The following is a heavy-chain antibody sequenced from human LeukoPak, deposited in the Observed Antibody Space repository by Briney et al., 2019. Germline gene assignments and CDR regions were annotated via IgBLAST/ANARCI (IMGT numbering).Heavy chain of an antibody. J-gene: IGHJ4*02. CDR3: ARGGEGATDY. D-gene: IGHD1-26*01. Sequence: PSQTLSLTCTVSGGSISSGSYYLSWIRQPAGKGLEWIGRIYTSGSTNYNPSLKSRVTISVDTSKNQFSLKLSSVTAADTAVYYCARGGEGATDYWGQGTLVTVSS. CDR2: IYTSGST. CDR1: GGSISSGSYY. V-gene: IGHV4-61*02.